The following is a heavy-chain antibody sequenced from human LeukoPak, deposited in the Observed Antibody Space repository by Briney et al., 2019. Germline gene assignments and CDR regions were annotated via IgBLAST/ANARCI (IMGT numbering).Heavy chain of an antibody. J-gene: IGHJ4*02. CDR3: ARDTNYYDRSGYPDY. D-gene: IGHD3-22*01. CDR2: ISAYNGNT. CDR1: GYTFSNHG. Sequence: ASVKVSCKASGYTFSNHGISWVRQAPGQGLEWMGWISAYNGNTNYAQKLQGRVTMTTDTSTSTAYMELRSLRSDDTAVYYCARDTNYYDRSGYPDYWGQGTLVTVSS. V-gene: IGHV1-18*01.